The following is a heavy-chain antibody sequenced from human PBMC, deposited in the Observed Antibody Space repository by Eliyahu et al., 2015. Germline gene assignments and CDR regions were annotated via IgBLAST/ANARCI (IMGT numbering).Heavy chain of an antibody. J-gene: IGHJ3*02. CDR3: ARDSGYDRYDAFDI. V-gene: IGHV3-30-3*01. CDR2: ISYDGSNK. Sequence: QVQLVESGGGVVQPGRSLRLXCAASGFXFXSYAMHWVRQAPGKGLEWVAVISYDGSNKYYADSVKGRFTISRDNSKNTLYLQMNSLRAEDTAVYYCARDSGYDRYDAFDIWGQGTMVTVSS. D-gene: IGHD5-12*01. CDR1: GFXFXSYA.